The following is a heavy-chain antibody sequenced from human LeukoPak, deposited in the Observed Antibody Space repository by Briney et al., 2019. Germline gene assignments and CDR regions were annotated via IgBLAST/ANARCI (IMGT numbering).Heavy chain of an antibody. J-gene: IGHJ3*02. Sequence: ASVKVSCTASGHTFTNYGITWVRQAPGQGLEWMGWISAYNGNTNYAQTLKGRVTITTDTSTNTVYMELRSLRSDYTAVYYCARENRYCRGGSCYSVASDDAFDIWGQGTMVTVSS. CDR1: GHTFTNYG. CDR3: ARENRYCRGGSCYSVASDDAFDI. CDR2: ISAYNGNT. V-gene: IGHV1-18*01. D-gene: IGHD2-15*01.